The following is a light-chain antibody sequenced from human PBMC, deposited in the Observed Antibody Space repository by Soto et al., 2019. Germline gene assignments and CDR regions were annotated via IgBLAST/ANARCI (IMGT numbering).Light chain of an antibody. J-gene: IGKJ4*01. CDR1: QDISTY. CDR3: QKYDNAPLT. V-gene: IGKV1-27*01. CDR2: AAY. Sequence: DIQMTQAPSSLSASVGDRVTITCRARQDISTYLAWYQQKPGKVPKLLISAAYTLQSGVPPRFSGSGSGTDFPLTISSLQPEDVATYYCQKYDNAPLTVGGGTKVDIK.